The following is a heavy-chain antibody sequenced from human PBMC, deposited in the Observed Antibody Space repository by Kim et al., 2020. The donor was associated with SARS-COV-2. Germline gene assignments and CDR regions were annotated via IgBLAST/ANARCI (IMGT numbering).Heavy chain of an antibody. V-gene: IGHV3-7*01. Sequence: GGSLRLSCAASGFTFSIYWMSWVRQAPGKGLEWVANIKQDGSEKYYVDSVKGRFTISRDNAKNSLYLQMNSLRAEDTAVYYCASLSSSSWYFDYCGQGTL. CDR2: IKQDGSEK. D-gene: IGHD6-13*01. CDR3: ASLSSSSWYFDY. J-gene: IGHJ4*02. CDR1: GFTFSIYW.